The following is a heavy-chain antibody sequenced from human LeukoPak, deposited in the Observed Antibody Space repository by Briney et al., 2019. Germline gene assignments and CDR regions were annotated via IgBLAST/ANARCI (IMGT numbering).Heavy chain of an antibody. V-gene: IGHV4-34*01. CDR2: INHSGST. J-gene: IGHJ4*02. CDR3: AGSIAARLDY. Sequence: SETLSLTCAVYGGSFSDYYWSWIRQPPGKGLEWIGEINHSGSTNYNPSLKSRVTISVDTSKNQFSLKLSSVTAADTAVYYCAGSIAARLDYWGQGTLITVSS. D-gene: IGHD6-6*01. CDR1: GGSFSDYY.